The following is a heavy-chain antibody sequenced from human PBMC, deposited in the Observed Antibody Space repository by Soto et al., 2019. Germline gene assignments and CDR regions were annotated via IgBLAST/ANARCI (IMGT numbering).Heavy chain of an antibody. CDR3: ARGLDYGDYDY. D-gene: IGHD4-17*01. CDR2: ISSSSSYI. CDR1: GFTFSSYS. Sequence: EVQLVESGGGLVKPGGSLRLSCAASGFTFSSYSMNWVRQAPGKGLEWVSSISSSSSYIYYADSVKGRFNISRDNAKNSLYLQMNSLRAEDTAVYNCARGLDYGDYDYWGQGTLVTVSS. J-gene: IGHJ4*02. V-gene: IGHV3-21*01.